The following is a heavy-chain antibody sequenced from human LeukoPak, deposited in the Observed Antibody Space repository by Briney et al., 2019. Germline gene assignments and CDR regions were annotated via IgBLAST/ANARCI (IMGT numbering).Heavy chain of an antibody. CDR3: ARDVRQLVTGSDFDY. CDR1: GYTLTELS. V-gene: IGHV1-24*01. D-gene: IGHD6-13*01. Sequence: ASVEVSCKVSGYTLTELSMHWVRQAPGKGLEWMGGFDPEDGETIYAQKFQGRVTMTRDTSTSTVYMELSSLRSEDTAVYYCARDVRQLVTGSDFDYWGQGTLVTVSS. J-gene: IGHJ4*02. CDR2: FDPEDGET.